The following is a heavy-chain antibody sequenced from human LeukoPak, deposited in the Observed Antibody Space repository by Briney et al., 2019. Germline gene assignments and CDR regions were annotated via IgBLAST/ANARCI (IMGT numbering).Heavy chain of an antibody. CDR2: IYYSGSP. D-gene: IGHD2-2*01. V-gene: IGHV4-31*03. CDR3: ARGDQLLSTYDY. J-gene: IGHJ4*02. Sequence: SETLSLTCTVSGGSISSGGYYWSWIRQHPGKGLEWIGYIYYSGSPYYKPSLKSRVTISVDTSKKQFSLKLSSVTAADTAVYYCARGDQLLSTYDYWGQGTLVTVSS. CDR1: GGSISSGGYY.